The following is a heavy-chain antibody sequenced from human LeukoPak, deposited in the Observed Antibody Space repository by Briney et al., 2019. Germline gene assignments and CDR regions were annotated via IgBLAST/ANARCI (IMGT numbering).Heavy chain of an antibody. CDR1: GYTFTGYY. Sequence: ASVKVSCKAAGYTFTGYYMHWVRQAPGQGLEWKGWIHPNSGGTNYAQKFQGRVTMTRDTSISTAYMELSRLRSDDTAVYYCARGTRYSYGLFDYWGQGTLVTVSS. D-gene: IGHD5-18*01. CDR3: ARGTRYSYGLFDY. CDR2: IHPNSGGT. J-gene: IGHJ4*02. V-gene: IGHV1-2*02.